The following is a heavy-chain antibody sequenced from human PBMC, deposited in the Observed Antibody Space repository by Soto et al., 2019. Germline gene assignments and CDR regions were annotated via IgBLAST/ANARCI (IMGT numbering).Heavy chain of an antibody. CDR1: GGSVSSGSYY. Sequence: TSETLSLTCTVSGGSVSSGSYYWSWIRQPPGKGLEWIGYIYYSGSTNYNPSLRGRATISVDKSNNQFSLRLRSVTAADTAVYYCATLPPRIVVALLPIPTWGQGILVTVSS. CDR2: IYYSGST. V-gene: IGHV4-61*01. CDR3: ATLPPRIVVALLPIPT. D-gene: IGHD2-21*01. J-gene: IGHJ5*02.